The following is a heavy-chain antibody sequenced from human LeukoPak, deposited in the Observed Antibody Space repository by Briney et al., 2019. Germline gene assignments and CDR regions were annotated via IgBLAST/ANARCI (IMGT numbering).Heavy chain of an antibody. Sequence: SVKVSCKASGGTFSSYAISWVRQAPGQGLEWMGGIIPIFGTANYAQKFQGRVTITTDESTSTAYMELSSLRSEDTAVYYCASPERSSGYYYEYWGQGTLVTVSS. CDR2: IIPIFGTA. V-gene: IGHV1-69*05. J-gene: IGHJ4*02. CDR1: GGTFSSYA. CDR3: ASPERSSGYYYEY. D-gene: IGHD3-22*01.